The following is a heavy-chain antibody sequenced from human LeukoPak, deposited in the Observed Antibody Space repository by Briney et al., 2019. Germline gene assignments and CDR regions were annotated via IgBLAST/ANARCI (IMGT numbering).Heavy chain of an antibody. D-gene: IGHD5-18*01. Sequence: SVKVSCKASGYTFTSYGISWVRQAPGQGLEWMGRIIPILGIANYAQKFQGRVTITADKSTSTAYMELSSLRSEDTAVYYCARGLRGYSYGYFDYWGQGTLVTVSS. CDR3: ARGLRGYSYGYFDY. V-gene: IGHV1-69*04. CDR1: GYTFTSYG. CDR2: IIPILGIA. J-gene: IGHJ4*02.